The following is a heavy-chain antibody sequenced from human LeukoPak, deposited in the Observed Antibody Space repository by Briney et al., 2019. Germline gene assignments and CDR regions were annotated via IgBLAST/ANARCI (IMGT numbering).Heavy chain of an antibody. D-gene: IGHD1-1*01. CDR2: ISSSSSYI. CDR1: GFTFSSYS. CDR3: ARVSIDDDDAFDI. J-gene: IGHJ3*02. V-gene: IGHV3-21*01. Sequence: GGSLRLSCAASGFTFSSYSMNWVRQAPRKGLEWVSSISSSSSYIYYADSVKGRFTISRDNAKNSLYLQMNSLRAEDTAVYYCARVSIDDDDAFDIWGQGTMVTVSS.